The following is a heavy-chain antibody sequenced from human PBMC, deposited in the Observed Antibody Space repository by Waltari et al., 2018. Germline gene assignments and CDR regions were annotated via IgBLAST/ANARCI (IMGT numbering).Heavy chain of an antibody. CDR2: IKQDGIDK. Sequence: EVQLVESGGGLVQPGGSLRLSCAASGFTFSEFWMSWVRQAPGKGLEWVANIKQDGIDKYYVESVKGRFTISRDNANNLLFLQMNSLRVDDTALYYCSSMDFWGKGTTVIVSS. J-gene: IGHJ6*03. CDR1: GFTFSEFW. V-gene: IGHV3-7*01. CDR3: SSMDF.